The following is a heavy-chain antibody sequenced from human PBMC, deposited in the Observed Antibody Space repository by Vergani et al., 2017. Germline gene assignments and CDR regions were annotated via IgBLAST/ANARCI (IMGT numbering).Heavy chain of an antibody. V-gene: IGHV4-59*12. CDR3: ASFSITMVRGVPEFDP. D-gene: IGHD3-10*01. Sequence: QVQLQESGPGLVKPSETLSLTCTVSGGSISSYYWSWIRQPPGKGLEWIGYIYYSGSTNYNPSLKSRVTISVDTAKNQFSLKLSSVTAADTAVYYCASFSITMVRGVPEFDPWGQGTLVTVSA. J-gene: IGHJ5*02. CDR2: IYYSGST. CDR1: GGSISSYY.